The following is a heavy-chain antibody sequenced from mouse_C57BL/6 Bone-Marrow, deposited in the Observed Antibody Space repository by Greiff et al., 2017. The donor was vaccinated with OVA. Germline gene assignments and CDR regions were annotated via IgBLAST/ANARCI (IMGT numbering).Heavy chain of an antibody. CDR3: TTLGEDY. CDR2: IDPENGDT. Sequence: VQLQQSGAELVRPGASVKLSCTASGFNIKDDYMHWVKQRPEQGLEWIGWIDPENGDTAYASKFQGKATITADTSSNTAYLQLSSLTSEDTAVYYCTTLGEDYWGQGTSVTVSS. J-gene: IGHJ4*01. CDR1: GFNIKDDY. V-gene: IGHV14-4*01.